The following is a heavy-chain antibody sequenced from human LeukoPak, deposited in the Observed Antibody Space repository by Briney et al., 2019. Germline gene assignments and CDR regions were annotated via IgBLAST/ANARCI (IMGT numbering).Heavy chain of an antibody. D-gene: IGHD2-8*01. CDR2: IIPNSGGT. Sequence: ASVKVSCKASGYTFTGYYMHWVRQAPGQGLEWMGWIIPNSGGTNYAQKFQGRVTMTRDTSTSTVYMELSSLRSEDTAVYYCARDQGVLTPLFWFDPWGQGTLVTVSS. V-gene: IGHV1-2*02. J-gene: IGHJ5*02. CDR3: ARDQGVLTPLFWFDP. CDR1: GYTFTGYY.